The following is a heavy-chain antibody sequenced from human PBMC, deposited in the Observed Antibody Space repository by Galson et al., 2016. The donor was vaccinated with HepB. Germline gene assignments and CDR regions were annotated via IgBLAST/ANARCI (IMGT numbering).Heavy chain of an antibody. D-gene: IGHD5-24*01. V-gene: IGHV1-2*06. J-gene: IGHJ4*02. Sequence: SVKVSCKASGYTFTECFIHWVRQTPGQGLEWIGRINPNTGDTVYAQKFQGRVTMTRDTSIATAYMVVSRLRSDDTAVYYCARTRTKLATIDYWGQGTLATVSS. CDR2: INPNTGDT. CDR3: ARTRTKLATIDY. CDR1: GYTFTECF.